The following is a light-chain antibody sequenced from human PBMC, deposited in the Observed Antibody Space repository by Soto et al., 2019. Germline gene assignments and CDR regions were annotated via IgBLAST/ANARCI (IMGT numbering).Light chain of an antibody. V-gene: IGLV2-14*01. CDR2: EVS. CDR3: SSYTSSSTLVV. CDR1: SSDVGGYNY. Sequence: QSVLTQPASVSGSPGQSITISCTGTSSDVGGYNYVSWYQQHPGKAPKLMIYEVSNRPSGVSNRFSGSKSGNTASLTISGRQAEDEADDYCSSYTSSSTLVVFGGGTKLTVL. J-gene: IGLJ2*01.